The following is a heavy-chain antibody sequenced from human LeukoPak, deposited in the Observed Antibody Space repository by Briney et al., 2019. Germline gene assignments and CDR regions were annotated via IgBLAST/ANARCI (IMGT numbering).Heavy chain of an antibody. CDR3: ARGFTMSRGVDFDY. J-gene: IGHJ4*02. V-gene: IGHV1-2*02. D-gene: IGHD3-10*01. Sequence: ASVKVSCKASGYTFTGYYMHWVRQAPGQGLEWMGWINPNSGGTNYAQKFQGRVTMTGDTSISTAYMELSRLRSDDTAVYYCARGFTMSRGVDFDYWGQGTLVTVSS. CDR2: INPNSGGT. CDR1: GYTFTGYY.